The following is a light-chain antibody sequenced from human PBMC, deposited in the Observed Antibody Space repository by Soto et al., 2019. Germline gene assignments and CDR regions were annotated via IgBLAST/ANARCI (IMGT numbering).Light chain of an antibody. J-gene: IGKJ1*01. CDR3: QQSYSTLGT. CDR2: AAS. CDR1: QSISSY. Sequence: DIQMTQSPSSLSASVGDRVTITCRASQSISSYLNWYQQKPGKAPKLLIYAASSLQSGVPSRFRGSGSGTYFTLTISSLQPEDFATYYCQQSYSTLGTFGQGTKVEIK. V-gene: IGKV1-39*01.